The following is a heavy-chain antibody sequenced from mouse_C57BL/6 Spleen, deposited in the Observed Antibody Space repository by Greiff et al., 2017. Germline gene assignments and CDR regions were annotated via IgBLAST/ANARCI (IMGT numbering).Heavy chain of an antibody. CDR3: ASAYYFPTGFGY. V-gene: IGHV5-17*01. CDR1: GFTFSDYG. J-gene: IGHJ3*01. Sequence: EVQGVESGGGLVQPGGSLKLSCAASGFTFSDYGMHWVRQAPEKGLEWVAYISSGSSTIDYADTVKGRFTISRDNAKNTLFLQMTSLRSEDTAMYYCASAYYFPTGFGYWGQGALVTVSA. CDR2: ISSGSSTI. D-gene: IGHD1-1*01.